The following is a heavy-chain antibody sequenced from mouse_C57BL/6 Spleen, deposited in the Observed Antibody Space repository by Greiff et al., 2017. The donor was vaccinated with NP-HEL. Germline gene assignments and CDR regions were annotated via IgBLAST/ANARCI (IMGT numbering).Heavy chain of an antibody. D-gene: IGHD2-3*01. CDR1: GFSLTSYG. V-gene: IGHV2-5*01. Sequence: QVHVKQSGPGLVQPSQSLSITCTVSGFSLTSYGVHWVRQSPGKGLEWLGVIWRGGSTDYNAAFMSRLSITKDNSKSQVFFKMNSLQADDTAIYYCAKPLYDGYYYYAMDYWGQGTSVTVSS. CDR3: AKPLYDGYYYYAMDY. CDR2: IWRGGST. J-gene: IGHJ4*01.